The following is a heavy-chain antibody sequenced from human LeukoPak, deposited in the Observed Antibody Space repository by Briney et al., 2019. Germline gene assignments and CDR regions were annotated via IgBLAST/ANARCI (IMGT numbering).Heavy chain of an antibody. CDR2: IYYSGST. Sequence: PSETLSLTCTVSGGSISSYYWSWIRQPPGNGLEWIGYIYYSGSTNYNPSLKSRVTISVDTSKNQFSLKLSSVTAADTAVYYCATTPLDYYYDSSVVWFDPWGQGTLVTVSS. D-gene: IGHD3-22*01. CDR1: GGSISSYY. J-gene: IGHJ5*02. V-gene: IGHV4-59*01. CDR3: ATTPLDYYYDSSVVWFDP.